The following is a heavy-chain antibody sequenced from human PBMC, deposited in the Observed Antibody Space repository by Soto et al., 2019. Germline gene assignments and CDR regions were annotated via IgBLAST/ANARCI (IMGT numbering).Heavy chain of an antibody. CDR1: GYTFTSYY. CDR3: ARDYDRRGYPRYYFDY. D-gene: IGHD3-22*01. CDR2: INPSGGST. V-gene: IGHV1-46*01. Sequence: ASVKVSCKASGYTFTSYYMHWVRQAPGQGLEWMGIINPSGGSTSYAQKFQGRVTMTRDTSTSTVYMELSSLRSEDTAVYYCARDYDRRGYPRYYFDYWGQGTLVTVSS. J-gene: IGHJ4*02.